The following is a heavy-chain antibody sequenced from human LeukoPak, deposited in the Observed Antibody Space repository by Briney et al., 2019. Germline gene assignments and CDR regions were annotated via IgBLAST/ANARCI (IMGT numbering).Heavy chain of an antibody. CDR3: ATCGSYWGPGSLD. D-gene: IGHD1-26*01. V-gene: IGHV3-15*01. CDR1: GFILSDAW. CDR2: IKSNTAGGTT. Sequence: PGGSLRLSCAASGFILSDAWMHWVRQAPGKGLEWVGRIKSNTAGGTTDYAAPVKGRFTISRDDSKNTLFLQMNSLRAEDTAVYYCATCGSYWGPGSLDWGQGTLVTVSS. J-gene: IGHJ4*02.